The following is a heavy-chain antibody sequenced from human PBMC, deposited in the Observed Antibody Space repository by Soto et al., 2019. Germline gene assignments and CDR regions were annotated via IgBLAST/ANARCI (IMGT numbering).Heavy chain of an antibody. CDR3: AGDYGQGTFDY. CDR1: GFTFSSYW. CDR2: IKQDGSEK. Sequence: EVQLVESGGGLVQPGGSLRLSCAASGFTFSSYWMSWVRQAPGKGLEWVANIKQDGSEKYYVDSVKGRFTISRDNAKNSLYLQMNRLRAEDTAVYYCAGDYGQGTFDYWGQGTLVTVSS. J-gene: IGHJ4*02. D-gene: IGHD1-1*01. V-gene: IGHV3-7*01.